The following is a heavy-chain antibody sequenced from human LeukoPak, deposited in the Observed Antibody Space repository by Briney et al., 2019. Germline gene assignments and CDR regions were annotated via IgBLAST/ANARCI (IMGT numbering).Heavy chain of an antibody. V-gene: IGHV3-30*04. CDR3: ARGRYGDNGAFDI. CDR1: GFTFSSYP. Sequence: PGRSLRLSCAASGFTFSSYPMHWVRQAPGKGLEWVAVISDDGTNKYYANSVKGRFTISRDNSKNTLYLQMSSLRAEDTAVYYCARGRYGDNGAFDIWGQGTMVTVSS. CDR2: ISDDGTNK. J-gene: IGHJ3*02. D-gene: IGHD4/OR15-4a*01.